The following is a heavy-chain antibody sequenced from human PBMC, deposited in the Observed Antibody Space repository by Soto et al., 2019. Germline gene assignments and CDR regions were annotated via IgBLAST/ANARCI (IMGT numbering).Heavy chain of an antibody. CDR1: GGCISSYY. D-gene: IGHD1-26*01. J-gene: IGHJ4*02. Sequence: PSETLSLTCTVSGGCISSYYWSWIRQPPGKGLEWIGYIYYSGSTNYNPSLKSRVTISVDTSKNQFSLKLSSVTAADTAVYYCAATPRYWGQGRLVTVSS. CDR3: AATPRY. V-gene: IGHV4-59*01. CDR2: IYYSGST.